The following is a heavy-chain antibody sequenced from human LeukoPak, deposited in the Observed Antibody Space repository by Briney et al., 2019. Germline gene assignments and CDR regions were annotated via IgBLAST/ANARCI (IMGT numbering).Heavy chain of an antibody. V-gene: IGHV3-48*02. Sequence: GGSLRLSCSASGFTFISTAMHWVRQVPGKGLEWVSYISVGSNTIYYADSVKGRFTISRDSAKNSLFLQMNSLRDEDTAVYYCARGFSSFDYWGQGTLVTVSS. CDR1: GFTFISTA. J-gene: IGHJ4*02. D-gene: IGHD6-6*01. CDR3: ARGFSSFDY. CDR2: ISVGSNTI.